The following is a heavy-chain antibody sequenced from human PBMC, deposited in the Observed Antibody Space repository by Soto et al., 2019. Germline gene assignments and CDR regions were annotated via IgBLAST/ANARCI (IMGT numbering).Heavy chain of an antibody. CDR1: GGSVSSGSYY. J-gene: IGHJ6*02. CDR3: ARDRNYYGMDV. V-gene: IGHV4-61*01. Sequence: SETLSLTCTVSGGSVSSGSYYWSWIRQPPGKGLEWIGYIYYSGSTNYNPSLKSRVTISVDTSKNQFSLKLSSVTAADTAVYYCARDRNYYGMDVWGQGXTVTVYS. CDR2: IYYSGST.